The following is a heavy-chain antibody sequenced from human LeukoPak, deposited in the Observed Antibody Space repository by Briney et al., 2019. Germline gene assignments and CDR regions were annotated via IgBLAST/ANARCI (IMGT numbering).Heavy chain of an antibody. D-gene: IGHD6-6*01. J-gene: IGHJ5*02. CDR1: GYSFTSYW. V-gene: IGHV5-51*01. CDR2: IYPGDSDT. Sequence: GESLKISCKGSGYSFTSYWIGWVRQMPGKGLEWMGIIYPGDSDTRYSPSFQGQVTISADKSISTAYLQWSSLKASDTATYYCARNREYSSSPAGYWFDPWGQGTLVTVSS. CDR3: ARNREYSSSPAGYWFDP.